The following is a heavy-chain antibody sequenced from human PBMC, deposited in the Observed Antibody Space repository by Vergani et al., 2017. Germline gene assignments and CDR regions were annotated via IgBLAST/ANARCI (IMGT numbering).Heavy chain of an antibody. CDR3: ARGRSGDYDFMTGTDPLT. CDR1: RFTFSSYS. D-gene: IGHD3-9*01. CDR2: ISSSGAYI. Sequence: EEQLVESGGGLVKTGGSLRLSCAASRFTFSSYSPNWVRQAPGRGLEWVSSISSSGAYIYYADSVKGRFTVSRDNAKNSLYLQMNSLRAEDTAVYYCARGRSGDYDFMTGTDPLTWGQGTLVTVSS. V-gene: IGHV3-21*01. J-gene: IGHJ4*02.